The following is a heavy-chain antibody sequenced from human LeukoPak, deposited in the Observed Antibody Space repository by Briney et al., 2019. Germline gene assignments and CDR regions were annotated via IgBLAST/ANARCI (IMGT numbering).Heavy chain of an antibody. CDR1: GYSISSGYY. CDR3: ARLAAAGSLGWFDP. CDR2: IYHSGST. D-gene: IGHD6-13*01. Sequence: PSETLSLTCTVSGYSISSGYYWGWIRQPPGKGLEWIGSIYHSGSTYYNPSLKSRVTISVDTSKNQFSLKLSSVTAADTAVYYCARLAAAGSLGWFDPWGQGTLVTVSS. V-gene: IGHV4-38-2*02. J-gene: IGHJ5*02.